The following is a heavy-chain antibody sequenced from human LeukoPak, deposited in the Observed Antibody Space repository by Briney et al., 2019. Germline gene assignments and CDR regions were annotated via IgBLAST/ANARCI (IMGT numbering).Heavy chain of an antibody. CDR2: IIPTFGTA. V-gene: IGHV1-69*13. J-gene: IGHJ4*02. CDR1: GGTFSSYA. CDR3: ARDRPKLRFLEWSQYYFDY. D-gene: IGHD3-3*01. Sequence: SVKVSCKASGGTFSSYAISWVRQAPGQGLEWMGGIIPTFGTANYAQKFQGRVTITADESTSTAYMELSRMRSDDTAVYYCARDRPKLRFLEWSQYYFDYWGQGTLVTVSS.